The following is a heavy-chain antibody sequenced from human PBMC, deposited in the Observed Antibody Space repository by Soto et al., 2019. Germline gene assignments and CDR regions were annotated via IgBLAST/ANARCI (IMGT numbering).Heavy chain of an antibody. CDR1: GYSFTSYW. J-gene: IGHJ6*02. D-gene: IGHD2-2*01. CDR2: IDPSDSYT. V-gene: IGHV5-10-1*01. Sequence: PGESLKISCKGSGYSFTSYWISWVRQMPGKGLEWMGRIDPSDSYTNYSPSFQGHVTISADKSISTAYLQWSSLKASDTAMYYCASKEGCSSTSCYYYYGMDVWGQGTTVTV. CDR3: ASKEGCSSTSCYYYYGMDV.